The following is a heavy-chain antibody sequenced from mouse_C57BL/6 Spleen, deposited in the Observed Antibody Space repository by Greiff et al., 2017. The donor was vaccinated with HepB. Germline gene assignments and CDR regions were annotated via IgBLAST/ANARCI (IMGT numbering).Heavy chain of an antibody. CDR1: GFTFSDYY. D-gene: IGHD4-1*02. J-gene: IGHJ2*01. V-gene: IGHV5-12*01. CDR3: ARFPTGTRGGYFDY. Sequence: EVKLVESGGGLVQPGGSLKLSCAASGFTFSDYYMYWVRQTPEKRLEWVAYISNGGGSTYYPDTVKGRFTISRDNAKNTLYLQMSRLKSEDTAMYYCARFPTGTRGGYFDYWGQGTTLTVSS. CDR2: ISNGGGST.